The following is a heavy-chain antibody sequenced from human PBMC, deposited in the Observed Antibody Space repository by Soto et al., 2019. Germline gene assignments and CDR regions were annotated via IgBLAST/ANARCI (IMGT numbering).Heavy chain of an antibody. CDR1: GYTFTSYG. CDR3: ARDGIVVVTTDAFDI. J-gene: IGHJ3*02. D-gene: IGHD2-21*02. CDR2: ISAYNGNT. Sequence: ASVKVSCKASGYTFTSYGISWVRQAPGQGLEWMGWISAYNGNTNYAQKLQGRVTMTTDASTSTAYMELRSLRSDDTAVYYCARDGIVVVTTDAFDIWGQGTMVTVSS. V-gene: IGHV1-18*01.